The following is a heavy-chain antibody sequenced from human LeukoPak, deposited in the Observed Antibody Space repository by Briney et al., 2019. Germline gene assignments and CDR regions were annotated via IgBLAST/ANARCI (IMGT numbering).Heavy chain of an antibody. D-gene: IGHD3-3*01. Sequence: SVKVSCKASGGTFSSYAISWVRQAPGQGLEWMGRINPILGIANYAQKFQGRVTITADKSTSTAYMELSSLRSEDTAVYYCARAHPHNDFWSGSYWYFDLWGRGTLVTVSS. J-gene: IGHJ2*01. CDR3: ARAHPHNDFWSGSYWYFDL. CDR1: GGTFSSYA. CDR2: INPILGIA. V-gene: IGHV1-69*04.